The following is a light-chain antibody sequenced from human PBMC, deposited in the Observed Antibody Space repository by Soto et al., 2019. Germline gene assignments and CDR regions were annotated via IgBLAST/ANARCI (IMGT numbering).Light chain of an antibody. CDR3: QQYNKWPQT. CDR2: RTS. J-gene: IGKJ1*01. V-gene: IGKV3-20*01. Sequence: EIVLTQSPGTLSLSPGERATLSCRASQSVTSSYLAWYQQKPGQAPRLLIYRTSNRATGIPDRFSGSGSGTDFTLTISSLQSEDFAVYYCQQYNKWPQTFGQGTKVDIK. CDR1: QSVTSSY.